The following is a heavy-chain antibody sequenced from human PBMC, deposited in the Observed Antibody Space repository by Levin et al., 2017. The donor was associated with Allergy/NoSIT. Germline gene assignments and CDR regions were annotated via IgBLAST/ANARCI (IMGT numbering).Heavy chain of an antibody. CDR3: ARRPLSTVTTVSWHFDL. J-gene: IGHJ2*01. V-gene: IGHV4-39*01. Sequence: SETLSLTCTVSGGSIGRTNYYWGWIRQPPGKGLEWIGSMYDDGDTYFSPSLKSRVTLSLATSKNQISLKFNSVTAADTAVYYCARRPLSTVTTVSWHFDLWGRGALVTVSS. CDR1: GGSIGRTNYY. D-gene: IGHD4-17*01. CDR2: MYDDGDT.